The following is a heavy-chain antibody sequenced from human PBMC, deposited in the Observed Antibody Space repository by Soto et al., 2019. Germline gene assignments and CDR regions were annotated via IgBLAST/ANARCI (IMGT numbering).Heavy chain of an antibody. D-gene: IGHD3-22*01. V-gene: IGHV4-31*03. CDR1: GGSISSGGYY. CDR3: ARDSQTTMIAA. J-gene: IGHJ5*02. Sequence: QVQLQESGPGLVKPSQTLSLTCTVSGGSISSGGYYWSWIRQHPGKGLEWIGYIYYSGRTYYNPSLKSRVTISVVTCKNQSSQKLSSVTAADTAVYYCARDSQTTMIAAWGQGTLVTVSS. CDR2: IYYSGRT.